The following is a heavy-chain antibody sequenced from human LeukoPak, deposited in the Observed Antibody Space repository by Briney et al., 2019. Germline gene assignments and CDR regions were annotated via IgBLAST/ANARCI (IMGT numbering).Heavy chain of an antibody. Sequence: SETLSLTCAVYGGSFSGYNWSWIRQPPGKGLEWIGEISHSGSTNYNPSLKSRVTISVDTSKNQFSLKLSSVTAADTAVYYCARGGDSSGSKGDDYWGQGTLVTVSS. J-gene: IGHJ4*02. CDR3: ARGGDSSGSKGDDY. D-gene: IGHD3-22*01. CDR1: GGSFSGYN. CDR2: ISHSGST. V-gene: IGHV4-34*01.